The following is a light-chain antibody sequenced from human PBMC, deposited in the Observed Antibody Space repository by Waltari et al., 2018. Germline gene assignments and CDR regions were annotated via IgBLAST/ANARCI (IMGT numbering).Light chain of an antibody. J-gene: IGKJ2*01. CDR3: QQYSSFSGT. CDR1: QFICNS. CDR2: RAS. V-gene: IGKV1-5*03. Sequence: DVQMTQSPSTLSASLGDRVTITCRAGQFICNSLAWYQHKPGRAPKPLIFRASDLEAGVPSRFTGSRSGTEVARTISSLQPDDFATYDCQQYSSFSGTFGQGTYLDIQ.